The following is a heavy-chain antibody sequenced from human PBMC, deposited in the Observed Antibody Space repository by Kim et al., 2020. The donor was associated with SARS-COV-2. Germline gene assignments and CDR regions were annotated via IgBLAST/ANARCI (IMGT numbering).Heavy chain of an antibody. J-gene: IGHJ4*02. CDR3: ARGLPYYDFWSGYGSVITTYFDY. D-gene: IGHD3-3*01. CDR1: GGSFSGYY. Sequence: SETLSLTCAVYGGSFSGYYWSWICQPPGKGLEWIGEINHSGSTNYNPSLKSRVTISVDTSKNQFSLKLSSVTAADTAVYYCARGLPYYDFWSGYGSVITTYFDYWGQGTLVTVSS. V-gene: IGHV4-34*01. CDR2: INHSGST.